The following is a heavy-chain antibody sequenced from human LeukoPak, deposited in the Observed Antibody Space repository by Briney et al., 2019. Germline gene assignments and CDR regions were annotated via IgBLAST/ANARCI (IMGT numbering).Heavy chain of an antibody. Sequence: PGGSLRLSCAASGFTFSSYGMHWVRQAPDKGLEWVAVISYDGSNKYYADSVKGRFTISRDNSKNTLYLQMNSLRAEDTAVYYCAKGTGWSVYYFDYWGQGTLVTVSS. J-gene: IGHJ4*02. CDR2: ISYDGSNK. D-gene: IGHD6-19*01. V-gene: IGHV3-30*18. CDR3: AKGTGWSVYYFDY. CDR1: GFTFSSYG.